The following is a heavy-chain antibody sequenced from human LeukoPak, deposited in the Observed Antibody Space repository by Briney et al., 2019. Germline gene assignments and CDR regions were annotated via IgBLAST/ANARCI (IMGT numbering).Heavy chain of an antibody. D-gene: IGHD4-23*01. CDR3: ARDGPMDYGGSSLNWFDP. J-gene: IGHJ5*02. Sequence: PSETLSLTCTVSGGSISSGSYYWSWIRQPAGKGLEWIGRIYTSGSTNYNPSLKSRVTISVDTSKNQFSLKLSSVTAADTAVYYCARDGPMDYGGSSLNWFDPWGQGTLVTVST. CDR1: GGSISSGSYY. CDR2: IYTSGST. V-gene: IGHV4-61*02.